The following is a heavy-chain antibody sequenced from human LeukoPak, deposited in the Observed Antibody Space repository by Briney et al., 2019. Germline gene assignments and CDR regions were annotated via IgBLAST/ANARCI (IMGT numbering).Heavy chain of an antibody. Sequence: GASVKVSCKASGYTFSGYYIHWVRQAPGDGLEWMGLVNLNSGGANSAQNFQGRVTMTKDTSISTAYMELSRLRHDDTAVYYCARGLQYFDNSGYKRLDSWGQGTLVTVSS. CDR1: GYTFSGYY. D-gene: IGHD3-22*01. J-gene: IGHJ4*02. CDR3: ARGLQYFDNSGYKRLDS. CDR2: VNLNSGGA. V-gene: IGHV1-2*02.